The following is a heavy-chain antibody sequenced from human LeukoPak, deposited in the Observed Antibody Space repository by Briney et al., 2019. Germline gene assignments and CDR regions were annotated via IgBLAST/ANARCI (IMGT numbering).Heavy chain of an antibody. J-gene: IGHJ6*02. CDR3: ARKGYYYGMDV. V-gene: IGHV1-2*02. CDR2: INPNSGDT. CDR1: GYTFTGYY. Sequence: GASVKVSCKASGYTFTGYYMHWVRQAPGQGLEWMGWINPNSGDTNYAQKLQGRVTMTTDTSTSTAYMELRSLRSDDTAVYYCARKGYYYGMDVWGQGTTVTVSS.